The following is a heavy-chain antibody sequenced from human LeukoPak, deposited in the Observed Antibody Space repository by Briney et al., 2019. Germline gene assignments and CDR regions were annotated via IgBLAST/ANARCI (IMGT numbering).Heavy chain of an antibody. Sequence: GGSLRLSCAASGLTFSSYAMSWVRQAPGKGLEWVSAISGSGGSTYYADSVKGRFTISRDNSKNTLYLQMNSMRAEDTAVYSCAKGSIRGIGDFWGQGTLVTVSS. D-gene: IGHD3-10*01. CDR3: AKGSIRGIGDF. CDR2: ISGSGGST. CDR1: GLTFSSYA. J-gene: IGHJ4*02. V-gene: IGHV3-23*01.